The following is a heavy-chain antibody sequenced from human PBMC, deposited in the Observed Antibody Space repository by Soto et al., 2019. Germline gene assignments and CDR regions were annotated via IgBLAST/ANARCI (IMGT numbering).Heavy chain of an antibody. V-gene: IGHV4-59*01. Sequence: PSETLSLTCTVSGGSISSDYWSWIRQPPGKGLEWIGYIYYSGSTNYNPSLKSRVTISVDTSKNQFSLKLSSVTAADTAVYYCARRGYSYGYSNYYYGMDVWGQGTTVTVSS. CDR3: ARRGYSYGYSNYYYGMDV. CDR2: IYYSGST. D-gene: IGHD5-18*01. J-gene: IGHJ6*02. CDR1: GGSISSDY.